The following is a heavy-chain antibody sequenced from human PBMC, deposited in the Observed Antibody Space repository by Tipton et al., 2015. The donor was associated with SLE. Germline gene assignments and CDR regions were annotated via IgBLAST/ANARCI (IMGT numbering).Heavy chain of an antibody. CDR2: ISPDGTIG. V-gene: IGHV3-74*01. CDR1: GFTFTTFG. Sequence: SLRLSCEASGFTFTTFGMHWVRQAPGKGLLWVADISPDGTIGRYADFVKGRFTISRDNAENTLGLQMNSLRAEDTAVYFCLKEWSAFGVWGRGTMITVSS. CDR3: LKEWSAFGV. D-gene: IGHD2-15*01. J-gene: IGHJ3*01.